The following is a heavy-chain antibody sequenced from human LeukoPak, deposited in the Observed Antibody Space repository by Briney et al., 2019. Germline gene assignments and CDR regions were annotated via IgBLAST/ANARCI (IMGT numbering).Heavy chain of an antibody. CDR1: GGTLSGYA. CDR2: IIPIYGTA. V-gene: IGHV1-69*05. J-gene: IGHJ2*01. Sequence: ASVKVSCKASGGTLSGYAISWVRQAPGQGLEWMGGIIPIYGTANSAQKFQGRVTITTDESTSTAYMELSSLRSEDTAVYYCARDPTGIVGATRGWYFDLWGRGTLVTVSS. D-gene: IGHD1-26*01. CDR3: ARDPTGIVGATRGWYFDL.